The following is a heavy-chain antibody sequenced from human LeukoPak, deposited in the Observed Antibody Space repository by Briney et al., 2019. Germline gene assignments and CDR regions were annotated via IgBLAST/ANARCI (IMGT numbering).Heavy chain of an antibody. CDR1: GYTFTSYG. CDR3: ARGDIVVVPAAIGEDAFDI. V-gene: IGHV1-18*01. Sequence: GASVKVSCKASGYTFTSYGISWVRQAPGQGLEWMGWISAYNGNTNYAQKLQGRVTMTTDTSTSTASMELRSLRSDDTAVYYCARGDIVVVPAAIGEDAFDIWGQGTMVTVSS. D-gene: IGHD2-2*01. CDR2: ISAYNGNT. J-gene: IGHJ3*02.